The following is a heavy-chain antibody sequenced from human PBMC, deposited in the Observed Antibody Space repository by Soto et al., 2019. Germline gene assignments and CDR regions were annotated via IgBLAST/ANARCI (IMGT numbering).Heavy chain of an antibody. J-gene: IGHJ4*02. CDR3: ARESEDLTSNFDY. V-gene: IGHV3-21*06. CDR2: ISSTTNYI. Sequence: GGTVRLSCAASGFTFTRYSMNWVRQAPGKGLEWVSSISSTTNYIYYGDSMKGRFTISRDNAKNSLYLEMNSLRAEDTAVYYCARESEDLTSNFDYWGQGTLVTVSS. CDR1: GFTFTRYS.